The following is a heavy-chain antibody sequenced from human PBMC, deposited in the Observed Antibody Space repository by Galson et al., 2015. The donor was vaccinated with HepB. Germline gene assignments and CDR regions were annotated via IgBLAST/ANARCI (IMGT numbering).Heavy chain of an antibody. Sequence: LSLTCTVSGGSIRSSSYYWGWIRQPPGKGLEWIGSIYYSGSTYYNPSLKSRVTISVDTSKNQFSLKLSSVTAADTAVYYCASAAEQTTIFGVVRVDYWGQGTLVTVSS. CDR1: GGSIRSSSYY. CDR3: ASAAEQTTIFGVVRVDY. D-gene: IGHD3-3*01. CDR2: IYYSGST. V-gene: IGHV4-39*07. J-gene: IGHJ4*02.